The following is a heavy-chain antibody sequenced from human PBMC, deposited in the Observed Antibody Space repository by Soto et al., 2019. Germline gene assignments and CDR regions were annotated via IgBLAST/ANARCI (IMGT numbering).Heavy chain of an antibody. D-gene: IGHD3-10*01. J-gene: IGHJ5*02. CDR2: IWYDGSHK. CDR3: ARDRRDDRGNWFDP. CDR1: GFTFSRYG. V-gene: IGHV3-33*01. Sequence: QVQLVESGGGVAQPGTSLRLSCAASGFTFSRYGMHWVRQAPGKGLEWVAMIWYDGSHKNYGDSVKGRFTISRDNPKNTLFLLMDSLRVEDTALCYCARDRRDDRGNWFDPWGQGIMVTVSS.